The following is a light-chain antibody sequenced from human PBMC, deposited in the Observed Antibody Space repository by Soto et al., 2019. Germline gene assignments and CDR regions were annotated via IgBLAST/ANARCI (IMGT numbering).Light chain of an antibody. CDR2: GNS. CDR1: SSDIGAGYD. Sequence: QSVLTQPPSVSRAPGQRVTISCTGSSSDIGAGYDVHWYQQLPGTAPKLLIYGNSNRPSGVPDRFSGSKSGTSASLAITGLQAEDEADYYCQSYDSSLFWVFGGGTKLTVL. V-gene: IGLV1-40*01. CDR3: QSYDSSLFWV. J-gene: IGLJ3*02.